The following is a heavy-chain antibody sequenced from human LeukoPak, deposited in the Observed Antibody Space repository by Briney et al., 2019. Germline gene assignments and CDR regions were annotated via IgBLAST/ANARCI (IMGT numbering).Heavy chain of an antibody. CDR1: GGSFSGYY. CDR2: INHSGST. CDR3: ARLRGRITIFGVVNTQPLGSGNWFDP. Sequence: SETLSLTCAVYGGSFSGYYWSWIRQPPGKGLEWIGEINHSGSTNYNPSLKSRVTISVDTSKNQFSLKLSSVTAADTAVYYCARLRGRITIFGVVNTQPLGSGNWFDPWGQGTLVTVSS. V-gene: IGHV4-34*01. D-gene: IGHD3-3*01. J-gene: IGHJ5*02.